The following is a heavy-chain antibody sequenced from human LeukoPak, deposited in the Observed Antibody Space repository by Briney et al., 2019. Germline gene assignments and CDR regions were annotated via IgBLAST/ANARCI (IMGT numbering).Heavy chain of an antibody. CDR1: GYTFTSYY. J-gene: IGHJ6*03. D-gene: IGHD3-10*01. Sequence: ASVKVSCKASGYTFTSYYMHWVRQAPGQGLEWMGIINPSGGSTSYAQKFQGRVTMTRDMSTGTAYMELSSLRFEDTAVYYCAASGFGFGELPSYFYYYMDVWGKGTTVTISS. CDR2: INPSGGST. V-gene: IGHV1-46*01. CDR3: AASGFGFGELPSYFYYYMDV.